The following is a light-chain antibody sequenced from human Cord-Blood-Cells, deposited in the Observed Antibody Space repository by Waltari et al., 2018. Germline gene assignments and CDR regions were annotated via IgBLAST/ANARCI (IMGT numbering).Light chain of an antibody. CDR1: QSISSW. CDR2: DAS. V-gene: IGKV1-5*01. CDR3: QQYNSYLT. J-gene: IGKJ4*01. Sequence: DIQMTQSPSTISASVGDRVTIPCGASQSISSWLAWYPQKPGKAPKLLIYDASSLESGVPSRFSGSGSGTEFTLTISSLQPDDFATYYCQQYNSYLTFGGGTKVEIK.